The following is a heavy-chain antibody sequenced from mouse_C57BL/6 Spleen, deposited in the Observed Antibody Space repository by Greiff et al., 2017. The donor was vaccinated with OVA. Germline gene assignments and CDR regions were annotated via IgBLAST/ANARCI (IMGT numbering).Heavy chain of an antibody. J-gene: IGHJ1*03. CDR2: INPSNGGT. V-gene: IGHV1-53*01. Sequence: QVQLQQPGPELVKPGASVKLSCKASGYTFTSYWMHWVKQRPGQGLEWIGNINPSNGGTNYNEKFKSKATLTVDKSSSTAYMQLISLTSEDSAVYSCARCGNYYGNNCYFDGWGTGTTVSVSS. CDR3: ARCGNYYGNNCYFDG. CDR1: GYTFTSYW. D-gene: IGHD1-1*01.